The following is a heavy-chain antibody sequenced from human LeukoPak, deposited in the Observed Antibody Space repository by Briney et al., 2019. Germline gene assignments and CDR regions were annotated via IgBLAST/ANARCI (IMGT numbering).Heavy chain of an antibody. J-gene: IGHJ5*02. Sequence: GRSLRLSCAASGVTFSSYGMHWVRQAPGKGLEWGAVIWYDGSNKYYADSVKGRFTISRDNSKSTLYLQMHSLRAEDPAVYYCAKGYCSGGSCYSNWFDPWGQGTLVTVSS. CDR3: AKGYCSGGSCYSNWFDP. D-gene: IGHD2-15*01. CDR1: GVTFSSYG. CDR2: IWYDGSNK. V-gene: IGHV3-33*06.